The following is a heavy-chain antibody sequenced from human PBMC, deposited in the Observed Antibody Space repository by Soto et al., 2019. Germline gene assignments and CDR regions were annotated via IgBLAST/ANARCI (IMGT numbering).Heavy chain of an antibody. J-gene: IGHJ6*02. D-gene: IGHD3-22*01. Sequence: PGGSLRLSCAASGFTFSSYAMHWVRQAPGKGLEWVAVISYDGSNKYYADSVKGRFTISRDNSKNTLYLQMNSLRAEDTAVYYCARDNYDSSGYYAPTYYYYGMAVWGQGTTVTVSS. CDR2: ISYDGSNK. CDR3: ARDNYDSSGYYAPTYYYYGMAV. CDR1: GFTFSSYA. V-gene: IGHV3-30-3*01.